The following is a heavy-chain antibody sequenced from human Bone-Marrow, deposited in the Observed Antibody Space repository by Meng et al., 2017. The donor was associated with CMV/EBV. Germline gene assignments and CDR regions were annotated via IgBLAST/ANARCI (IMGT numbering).Heavy chain of an antibody. CDR3: ARGYCSSTSCYRYGMDV. J-gene: IGHJ6*02. V-gene: IGHV1-2*02. CDR1: GYTFTGYY. Sequence: ASVKVSCKASGYTFTGYYMHWVRQAPGQGLEWMGWINPNSGGTNYAQKFQGRVTMTRDTSISTAYMELSRLRSDDTAVYYCARGYCSSTSCYRYGMDVWGQGTTVTVSS. CDR2: INPNSGGT. D-gene: IGHD2-2*02.